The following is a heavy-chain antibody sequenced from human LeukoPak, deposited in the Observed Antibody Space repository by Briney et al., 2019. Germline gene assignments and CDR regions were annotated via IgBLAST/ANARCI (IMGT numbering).Heavy chain of an antibody. CDR3: ARDRGITMVGPWGNWFDP. D-gene: IGHD3-10*02. CDR1: GYTFTSYG. J-gene: IGHJ5*02. CDR2: ISAYNGNT. V-gene: IGHV1-18*01. Sequence: ASVKVSCKASGYTFTSYGISWVRQAPGQGLEWMGWISAYNGNTNYAQKLQGRVTMTTDTSTSTAYMELRSLRSDDTAVYYCARDRGITMVGPWGNWFDPWGQGTLVTVSS.